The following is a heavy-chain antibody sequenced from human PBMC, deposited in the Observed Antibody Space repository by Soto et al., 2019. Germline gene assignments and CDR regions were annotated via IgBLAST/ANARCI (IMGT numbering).Heavy chain of an antibody. J-gene: IGHJ4*02. Sequence: QITLRESGPTLVKPTQTLTLTCTFSGFSLNIPGASMGWIRQPPGKPLEWLALISWNDDKFYSPSLKSRLAITKDTSKNQVVLTITSMDPVDTATYVCSRRGYSKGHPEVWGQGIRVTVSS. D-gene: IGHD3-9*01. CDR3: SRRGYSKGHPEV. V-gene: IGHV2-5*01. CDR2: ISWNDDK. CDR1: GFSLNIPGAS.